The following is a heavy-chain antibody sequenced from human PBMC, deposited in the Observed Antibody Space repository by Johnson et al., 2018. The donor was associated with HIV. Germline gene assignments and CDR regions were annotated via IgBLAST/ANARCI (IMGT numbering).Heavy chain of an antibody. Sequence: QMQLVESGGGVVQPGGSLRLSCAASGFTFSSYGMHWVRQAPGKGLEWVAFIRYDGSNKYYADSVKGRFTISRDNSKNTLYLQLNSLRAEDTAVYYCARDLTEYSSSADAFDIWGQGTMVTVSS. CDR3: ARDLTEYSSSADAFDI. CDR2: IRYDGSNK. D-gene: IGHD6-6*01. V-gene: IGHV3-30*02. CDR1: GFTFSSYG. J-gene: IGHJ3*02.